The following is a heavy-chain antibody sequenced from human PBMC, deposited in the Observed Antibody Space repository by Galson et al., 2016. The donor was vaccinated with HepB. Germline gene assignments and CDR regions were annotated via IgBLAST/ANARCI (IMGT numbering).Heavy chain of an antibody. Sequence: SLRLSCAASGFTFSSHWMRWVRQAPGKGLVWVSRINTVGTTTTYADSVKGRFTSSRDNAKNTLYLQMDDLRAEATAVYYCARDHSLAETGPHFDCWGQGALVTVSS. CDR1: GFTFSSHW. CDR2: INTVGTTT. V-gene: IGHV3-74*01. D-gene: IGHD7-27*01. CDR3: ARDHSLAETGPHFDC. J-gene: IGHJ4*02.